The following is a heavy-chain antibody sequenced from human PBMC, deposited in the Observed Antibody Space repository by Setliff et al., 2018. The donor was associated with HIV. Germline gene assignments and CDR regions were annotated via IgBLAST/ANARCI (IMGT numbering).Heavy chain of an antibody. CDR3: ARLREYYSYGMDV. J-gene: IGHJ6*02. Sequence: PGGSLRLSCTSSGFTFGDYAVNWVRQAPGKGLEWVSYIGSSGSTIYYADSVKGRFTSSRDNARNSLFLQMNSLRAEDTAVYYCARLREYYSYGMDVWGQGTTVTVSS. V-gene: IGHV3-48*03. CDR1: GFTFGDYA. CDR2: IGSSGSTI.